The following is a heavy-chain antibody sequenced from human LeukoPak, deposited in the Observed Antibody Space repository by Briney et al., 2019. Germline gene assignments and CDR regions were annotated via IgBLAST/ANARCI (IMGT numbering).Heavy chain of an antibody. CDR3: ARGGSSWYGDRLDY. D-gene: IGHD6-13*01. CDR1: GFTFSSYA. V-gene: IGHV3-64*01. Sequence: PGGSLRLSCAASGFTFSSYAMHWVRQAPGKGLEYVSAISSNGGSTYYANSVKGRFTISRDNSKNTLYLQMGSLRAEDMAVYYCARGGSSWYGDRLDYWGQGTLVTVSS. CDR2: ISSNGGST. J-gene: IGHJ4*02.